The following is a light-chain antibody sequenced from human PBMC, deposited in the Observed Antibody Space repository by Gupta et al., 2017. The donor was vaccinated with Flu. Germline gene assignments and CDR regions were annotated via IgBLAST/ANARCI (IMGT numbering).Light chain of an antibody. CDR3: AAWDDSLSGRV. J-gene: IGLJ3*02. CDR1: RSNIGSNY. V-gene: IGLV1-47*01. Sequence: QSVLTQPPSASGPPGQRVTISCSGSRSNIGSNYVYWYQQLPGTAPKLLIYRNNQRPSGVPDRFSGSKSGTSASLAISGLRSEDEADYYCAAWDDSLSGRVFGGGTKLTVL. CDR2: RNN.